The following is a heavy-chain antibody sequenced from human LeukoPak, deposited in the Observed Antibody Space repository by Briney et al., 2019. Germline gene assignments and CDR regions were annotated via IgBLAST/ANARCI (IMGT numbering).Heavy chain of an antibody. CDR3: ARVAVGATYFDY. D-gene: IGHD1-26*01. V-gene: IGHV1-46*01. CDR2: INPSGGST. CDR1: GYTFTSYY. Sequence: ASVKVSGKASGYTFTSYYMHWVRQAPGQGLEWMGIINPSGGSTSYAQKFQGRVTMTRDTSTSTVYMELSSLRSEDTAVYYCARVAVGATYFDYWGQGTLVTVSS. J-gene: IGHJ4*02.